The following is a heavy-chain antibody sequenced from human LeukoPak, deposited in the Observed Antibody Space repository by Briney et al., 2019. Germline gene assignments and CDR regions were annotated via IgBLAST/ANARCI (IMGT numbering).Heavy chain of an antibody. CDR1: GGSVINTNW. D-gene: IGHD3-3*01. J-gene: IGHJ4*02. Sequence: PSETLPLACGVSGGSVINTNWWTWVRQPPGKGLEWIGEVHLDGRTNYNPSLESRLTMSVDVSENQVSPKLTSVTAADTAVYYCAREGGFYRPLDYSGQGTLVTVSS. CDR3: AREGGFYRPLDY. CDR2: VHLDGRT. V-gene: IGHV4-4*02.